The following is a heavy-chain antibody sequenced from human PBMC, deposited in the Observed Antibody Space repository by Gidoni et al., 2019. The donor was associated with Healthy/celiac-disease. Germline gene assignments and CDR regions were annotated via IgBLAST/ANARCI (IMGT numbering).Heavy chain of an antibody. CDR3: ARGRTYYYDSSGYYPPFDY. V-gene: IGHV4-34*01. D-gene: IGHD3-22*01. J-gene: IGHJ4*02. CDR1: GGSFSGYY. CDR2: INHSGST. Sequence: QVQLQQWGAGLLKPSETLSLTCAVYGGSFSGYYWSWIRQPPGKGLEWIGEINHSGSTNYNPSLKSRVTISVDTSKNQFSLKLSSVTAADTAVYYCARGRTYYYDSSGYYPPFDYWGQGTLVTVSS.